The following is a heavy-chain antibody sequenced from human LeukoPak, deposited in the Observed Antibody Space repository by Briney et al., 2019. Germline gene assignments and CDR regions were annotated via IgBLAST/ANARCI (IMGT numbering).Heavy chain of an antibody. CDR1: GFTFSSYA. CDR3: AREGGDGAFDI. V-gene: IGHV3-30*04. J-gene: IGHJ3*02. CDR2: ISYDGSNK. Sequence: PGRSLRLPCAASGFTFSSYAMHWVRQAPGKGLEWVAVISYDGSNKYYADSVKGRFTISRDNSKNTLYLQMNSLRAEDTAVYYYAREGGDGAFDIWGQGTMVTVSS. D-gene: IGHD3-16*01.